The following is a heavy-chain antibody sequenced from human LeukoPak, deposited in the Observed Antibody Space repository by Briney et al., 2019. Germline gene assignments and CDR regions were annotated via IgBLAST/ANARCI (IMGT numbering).Heavy chain of an antibody. CDR3: ASNRDCSGGSCFQYWFDP. J-gene: IGHJ5*02. CDR1: GGSISSSNW. V-gene: IGHV4-4*02. CDR2: IYHSGST. D-gene: IGHD2-15*01. Sequence: PSETLSLTCAVSGGSISSSNWWSWVRQPPGKGLEWIGEIYHSGSTNYNPSLKSRVTISVDKSKNQFSLKLSSVTAADTAVYYCASNRDCSGGSCFQYWFDPWGQGTLVTVSS.